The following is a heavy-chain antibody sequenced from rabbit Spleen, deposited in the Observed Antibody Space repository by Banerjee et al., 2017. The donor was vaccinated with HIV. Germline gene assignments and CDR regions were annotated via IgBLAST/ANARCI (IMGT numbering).Heavy chain of an antibody. CDR1: GFDFISYG. CDR2: IDLVFGIT. Sequence: QEQLEESGGGLVQPGGSLKLSCKASGFDFISYGVSWVRQAPGKGLEWIGYIDLVFGITYYANWVNGRFSISRENAQNTAFLQMTSLTAADTATYFCARDLPGVIGWNFNLWGPGTLVTVS. J-gene: IGHJ4*01. CDR3: ARDLPGVIGWNFNL. D-gene: IGHD1-1*01. V-gene: IGHV1S47*01.